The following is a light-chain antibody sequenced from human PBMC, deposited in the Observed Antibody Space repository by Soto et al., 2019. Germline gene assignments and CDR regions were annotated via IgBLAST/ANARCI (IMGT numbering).Light chain of an antibody. V-gene: IGLV1-40*01. CDR2: GNS. CDR3: QFYDSIMSGSV. J-gene: IGLJ3*02. Sequence: QSVLTQPPSVSGAPGQRVTLSCTGNSSNIGAGYDVHWYQQLPGTAPKLLIYGNSNRPSGVPDRFSGSKSDTSASLAITGLQADDEADYYCQFYDSIMSGSVFGGGTKVTVL. CDR1: SSNIGAGYD.